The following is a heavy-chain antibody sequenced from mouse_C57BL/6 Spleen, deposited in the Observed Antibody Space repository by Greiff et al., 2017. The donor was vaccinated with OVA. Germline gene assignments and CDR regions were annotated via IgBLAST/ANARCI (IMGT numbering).Heavy chain of an antibody. Sequence: EVMLVESGGGLVQPKGSLKLSCAASGFSFNTYAMNWVRQAPGKGLEWVARIRSKSNNYASYYADSVKDRFTISRDDSESMLYLQMNNLKTEDTAMYCCVRPFYYDYDGFAYWGQGTLVTVSA. CDR2: IRSKSNNYAS. CDR3: VRPFYYDYDGFAY. D-gene: IGHD2-4*01. CDR1: GFSFNTYA. V-gene: IGHV10-1*01. J-gene: IGHJ3*01.